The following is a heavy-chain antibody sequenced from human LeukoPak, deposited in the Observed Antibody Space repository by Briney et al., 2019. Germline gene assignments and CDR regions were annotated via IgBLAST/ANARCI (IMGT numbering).Heavy chain of an antibody. D-gene: IGHD4-23*01. J-gene: IGHJ3*02. Sequence: PSETLSLTCGVSGYSISSGFYWGWIRQPAGKGLEWIGRIYTSGSTNYNPSLKSRVTISVDTSKNQFSLKLGSVTAADTAVYYCARTTVVKSRAFDIWGQGTMVTVSS. CDR3: ARTTVVKSRAFDI. CDR2: IYTSGST. V-gene: IGHV4-38-2*01. CDR1: GYSISSGFY.